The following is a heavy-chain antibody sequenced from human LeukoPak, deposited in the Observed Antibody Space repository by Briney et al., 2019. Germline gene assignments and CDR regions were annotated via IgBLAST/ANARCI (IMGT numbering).Heavy chain of an antibody. CDR2: ISSSSDTI. CDR1: GFTFSSYV. V-gene: IGHV3-48*04. CDR3: ARVPKIVGAQYFQH. Sequence: GGSLRLSCAASGFTFSSYVMNWVRQAPGKGLEWVSYISSSSDTIYYADSVKGRFTISRDNAKNSLYLQMNSLRAEDTAVYYCARVPKIVGAQYFQHWGQGTLVTVSS. J-gene: IGHJ1*01. D-gene: IGHD1-26*01.